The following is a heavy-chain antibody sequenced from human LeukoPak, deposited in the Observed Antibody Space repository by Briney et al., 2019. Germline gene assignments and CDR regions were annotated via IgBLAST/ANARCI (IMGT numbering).Heavy chain of an antibody. CDR3: ARHEGYSYAFAY. CDR1: GGSISSYY. CDR2: FYISGST. D-gene: IGHD5-18*01. J-gene: IGHJ4*02. Sequence: PSETLSLTCTVSGGSISSYYWSWIRQPAGKGLEWIGRFYISGSTNYNPSLKSRVTMSVDTSTNQFSLRLNSVTAADTAVYFCARHEGYSYAFAYWGQGTLVTVSS. V-gene: IGHV4-4*07.